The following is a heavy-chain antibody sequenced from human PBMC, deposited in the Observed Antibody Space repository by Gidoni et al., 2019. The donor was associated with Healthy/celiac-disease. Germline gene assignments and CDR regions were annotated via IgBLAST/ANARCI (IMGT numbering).Heavy chain of an antibody. J-gene: IGHJ5*02. CDR1: GGTFSSYA. Sequence: QVQLVQSGAEVKKPGSSVKVSCKASGGTFSSYAISWVRQAPGQGLEWMGGIIPIFGTANYAQKFQGRVTITADESTSTAYMELSSLRSEDTAVYYCARDPKATYYYDSSGYLGWFDPWGQGTLVTVSS. D-gene: IGHD3-22*01. V-gene: IGHV1-69*01. CDR3: ARDPKATYYYDSSGYLGWFDP. CDR2: IIPIFGTA.